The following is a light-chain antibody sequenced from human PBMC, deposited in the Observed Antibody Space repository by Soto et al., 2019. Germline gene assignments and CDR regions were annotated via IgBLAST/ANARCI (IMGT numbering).Light chain of an antibody. CDR1: QTGNNNY. CDR2: GVY. J-gene: IGKJ1*01. V-gene: IGKV3-20*01. Sequence: IGLTQSLCTLSLSTGARATPSCRASQTGNNNYLAWYQHKSGQAPRLLIYGVYTRASGIPDRFSGSGSGTEFTLTITRLEPEDSAVYFCQHYGYSQWTFGQGTKVDIK. CDR3: QHYGYSQWT.